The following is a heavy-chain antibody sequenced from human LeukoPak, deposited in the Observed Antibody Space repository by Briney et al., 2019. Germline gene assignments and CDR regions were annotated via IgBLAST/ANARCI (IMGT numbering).Heavy chain of an antibody. D-gene: IGHD3-22*01. V-gene: IGHV3-48*03. J-gene: IGHJ4*02. Sequence: PGGSLRLSCAASGFTFSSYEMNWVRQAPGKGLEWVSYISSSGSTIYYADSVKGRFTISRDNAKNSLYLQMNSLRAEDTAVYFCARDTYYYDSGGYYYVKWIDYWGQGTLVTVSS. CDR2: ISSSGSTI. CDR3: ARDTYYYDSGGYYYVKWIDY. CDR1: GFTFSSYE.